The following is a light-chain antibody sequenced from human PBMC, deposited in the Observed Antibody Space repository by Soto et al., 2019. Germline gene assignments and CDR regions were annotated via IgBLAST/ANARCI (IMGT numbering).Light chain of an antibody. CDR3: SSFRSSSTSYV. J-gene: IGLJ1*01. V-gene: IGLV2-14*03. CDR1: SSDIGDSNY. CDR2: DVS. Sequence: SALTQPASVPGSPGQSITISCTGTSSDIGDSNYVSWYQQHPGKAPKLVIYDVSNRPSGVSNRFSGSKSANTASLTISGLQAEDEADYYCSSFRSSSTSYVFGTGTKVTVL.